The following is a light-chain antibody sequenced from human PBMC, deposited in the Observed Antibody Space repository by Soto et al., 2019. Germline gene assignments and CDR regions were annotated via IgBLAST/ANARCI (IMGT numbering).Light chain of an antibody. CDR3: QQRRDWPIT. J-gene: IGKJ5*01. CDR1: QSLDTY. CDR2: DVS. V-gene: IGKV3-11*01. Sequence: DIVLTQSPAPLSLSPGERATPSCTASQSLDTYLAWYQQKPGQAPRLIIHDVSNRATGIPARFSGGGSGTDFTLTISSLEPEDFAVYYCQQRRDWPITLGQGTRLEIK.